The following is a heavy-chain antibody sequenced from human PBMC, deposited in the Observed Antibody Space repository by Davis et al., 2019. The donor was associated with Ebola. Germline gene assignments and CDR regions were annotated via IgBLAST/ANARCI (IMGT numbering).Heavy chain of an antibody. Sequence: GGSLRLSCAASGFTFSSYGMHWVRQAPGKGLEWVAVISYDGSNKYYADSVKGRFTISRDNSKNTLYLQMNSLRAEDTAVYYCARSSAARHVGLSWFDYWGQGTLVTVSS. J-gene: IGHJ4*02. CDR1: GFTFSSYG. D-gene: IGHD6-6*01. CDR2: ISYDGSNK. CDR3: ARSSAARHVGLSWFDY. V-gene: IGHV3-30*03.